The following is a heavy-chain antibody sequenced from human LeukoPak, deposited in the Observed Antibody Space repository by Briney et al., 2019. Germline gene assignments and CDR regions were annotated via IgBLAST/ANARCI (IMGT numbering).Heavy chain of an antibody. CDR3: ARLGRWLQLRHYFDY. Sequence: ASVKVSCKASGYTFTSYGISLVRLAPGQGLEWMGWISAYNGNTNYAQKLQGRVTMTTDTSTSTAYMELRSLRSDDTAVYYCARLGRWLQLRHYFDYWGQGTLVTVSS. CDR1: GYTFTSYG. J-gene: IGHJ4*02. CDR2: ISAYNGNT. V-gene: IGHV1-18*01. D-gene: IGHD5-12*01.